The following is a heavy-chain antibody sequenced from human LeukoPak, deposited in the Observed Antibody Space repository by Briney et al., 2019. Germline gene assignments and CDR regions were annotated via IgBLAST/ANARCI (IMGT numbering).Heavy chain of an antibody. CDR3: AKDLSRRYSSGWYVN. CDR2: ISWNSGSI. CDR1: GFTFDDYA. V-gene: IGHV3-9*01. Sequence: PGRSLRLSCAASGFTFDDYAMHWVRHAPGKGLEWVSGISWNSGSIGYADSVKGRFTISRDNAKNSLYLQMNSLRAEDTALYYCAKDLSRRYSSGWYVNWGQGTLVTVSS. D-gene: IGHD6-19*01. J-gene: IGHJ4*02.